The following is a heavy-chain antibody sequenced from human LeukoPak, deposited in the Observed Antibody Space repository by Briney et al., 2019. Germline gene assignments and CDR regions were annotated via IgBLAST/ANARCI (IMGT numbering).Heavy chain of an antibody. CDR1: GYTFTSYA. V-gene: IGHV1-8*02. CDR3: ARARRSGYYYD. Sequence: ASVKVSCKASGYTFTSYAMHWVRQATGQGLEWMGWMNPNSGNTGYAQKFQGRVTMTRNTSISTAYMELSSLRSEDTAVYYCARARRSGYYYDWGQGTLVTVSS. CDR2: MNPNSGNT. J-gene: IGHJ4*02. D-gene: IGHD3-22*01.